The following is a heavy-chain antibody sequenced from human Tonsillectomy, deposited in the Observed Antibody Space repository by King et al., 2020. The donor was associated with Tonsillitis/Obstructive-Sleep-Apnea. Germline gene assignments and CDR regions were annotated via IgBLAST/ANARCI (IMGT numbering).Heavy chain of an antibody. J-gene: IGHJ3*02. CDR2: INHSGST. Sequence: VQLQQWGAGLLKPSETLSLTCAVYGGSFSGYYWSWIRQPPGRGLEWIGEINHSGSTNYNPSLKSRVTISVDTSKNQFSLKLSSVTAADTAVYYCSRNDIVLVPAAMADAFDIWGQGTVVTVSS. CDR3: SRNDIVLVPAAMADAFDI. D-gene: IGHD2-2*01. V-gene: IGHV4-34*01. CDR1: GGSFSGYY.